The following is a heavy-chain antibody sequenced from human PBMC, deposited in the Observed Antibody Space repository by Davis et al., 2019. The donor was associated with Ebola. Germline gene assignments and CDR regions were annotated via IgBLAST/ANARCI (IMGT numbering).Heavy chain of an antibody. CDR3: ARAYCGGDCPSPFDY. J-gene: IGHJ4*02. D-gene: IGHD2-21*01. CDR2: IIPILGIA. Sequence: SVKVSCKASGGTFSSYAISWVRQAPGQGLEWMGRIIPILGIANYAQKFQGRVTITADESTSTAYMELSSLRSEDTAVYYCARAYCGGDCPSPFDYWGQGTLVTVSS. CDR1: GGTFSSYA. V-gene: IGHV1-69*04.